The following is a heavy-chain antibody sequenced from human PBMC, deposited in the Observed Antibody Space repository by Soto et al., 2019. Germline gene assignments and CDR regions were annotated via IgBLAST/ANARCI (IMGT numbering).Heavy chain of an antibody. V-gene: IGHV3-72*01. Sequence: GGSLRLSCVASGFIFSDYYMDWVRQAPGKGLEWVGRTTNKANSYTTEFAASVKGRFTISRDDSKNSLYLLMNSLKTEDTAVYYCARGTYCDSAWGNYRFYYFDFWGQGTQVTVSS. CDR3: ARGTYCDSAWGNYRFYYFDF. D-gene: IGHD3-16*02. J-gene: IGHJ4*02. CDR1: GFIFSDYY. CDR2: TTNKANSYTT.